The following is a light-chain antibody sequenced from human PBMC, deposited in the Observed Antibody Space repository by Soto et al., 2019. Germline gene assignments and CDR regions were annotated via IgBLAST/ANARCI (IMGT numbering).Light chain of an antibody. CDR1: QSVSSY. V-gene: IGKV3-11*01. CDR3: QQRSNWPPLT. J-gene: IGKJ4*01. Sequence: EIVLTHSPATLSLSPCERATLSFSASQSVSSYLAWYQQKPGQAPRLLIYDASNRATGIPARFSGSGSGTDFTLTISSLEPEDFAVYYCQQRSNWPPLTFGGGTKVDTK. CDR2: DAS.